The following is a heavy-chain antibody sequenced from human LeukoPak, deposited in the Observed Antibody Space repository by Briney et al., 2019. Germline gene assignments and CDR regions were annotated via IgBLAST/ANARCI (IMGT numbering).Heavy chain of an antibody. CDR1: GFTFSDYY. Sequence: PGGSLRLFCAASGFTFSDYYMGWMRQAPGKGLEWVSYISNSGDTMYCVDCVKGRFTISRDNAKNSLFLQMSSLRVEDTTIYYCARARGSYAFDIWGQGTMVTVSS. D-gene: IGHD1-26*01. V-gene: IGHV3-11*04. J-gene: IGHJ3*02. CDR3: ARARGSYAFDI. CDR2: ISNSGDTM.